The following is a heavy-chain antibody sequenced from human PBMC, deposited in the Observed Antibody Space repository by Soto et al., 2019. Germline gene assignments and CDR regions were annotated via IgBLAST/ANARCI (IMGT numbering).Heavy chain of an antibody. CDR1: GYTFTSYG. CDR3: ARVHRITLVRGELSEY. D-gene: IGHD3-10*01. CDR2: ISAYNGNT. V-gene: IGHV1-18*01. J-gene: IGHJ4*02. Sequence: DSVKVSCKASGYTFTSYGISWVRQAPGQGLEWMGWISAYNGNTNYAQKLQGRVTMTTDTSTSTAYMELRSLRSDDTAVYYCARVHRITLVRGELSEYWGQGTLVTVSS.